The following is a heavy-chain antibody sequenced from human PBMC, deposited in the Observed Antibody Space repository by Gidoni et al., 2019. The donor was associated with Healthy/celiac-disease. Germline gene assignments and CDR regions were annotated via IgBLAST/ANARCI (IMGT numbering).Heavy chain of an antibody. CDR3: ARGGDIVATGSDAFDI. CDR1: GFTFSSYW. D-gene: IGHD5-12*01. CDR2: IKQDGSEK. V-gene: IGHV3-7*03. J-gene: IGHJ3*02. Sequence: EVQLVESGGGLVQPGGSLRLSCAASGFTFSSYWMSWVRQAPGKGLEWVANIKQDGSEKYYVDSVKGRFTISRDNAKNSLYLQMNSLRAEDTAVYYCARGGDIVATGSDAFDIWGQGTMVTVSS.